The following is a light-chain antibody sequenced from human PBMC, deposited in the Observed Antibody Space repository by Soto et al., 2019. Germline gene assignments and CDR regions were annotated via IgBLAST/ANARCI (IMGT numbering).Light chain of an antibody. Sequence: QSALTQPASVSGSPGQSITIYCTGTSSDVGSYNLVSWYQQHPGKAPKLMIYEGSKRPSGVSNRFSGSKSGNTASLTISGLQAGDEADYYCCSYAGSSSVVFGGGTKLTVL. CDR1: SSDVGSYNL. CDR2: EGS. CDR3: CSYAGSSSVV. V-gene: IGLV2-23*01. J-gene: IGLJ2*01.